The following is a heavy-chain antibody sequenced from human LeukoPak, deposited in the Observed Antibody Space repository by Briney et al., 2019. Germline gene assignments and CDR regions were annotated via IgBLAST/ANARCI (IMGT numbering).Heavy chain of an antibody. CDR1: GGSISSYY. CDR2: IYTSGST. V-gene: IGHV4-4*07. Sequence: SETLSLTCTVSGGSISSYYWSWIRQPAGKGLEWIGRIYTSGSTNYNPSLTSRVTMAVDTSKNQFSLKLSSVTAADTAVYYCARDGYRSGWPTVGFDYWGQGTLVTVSS. CDR3: ARDGYRSGWPTVGFDY. D-gene: IGHD6-19*01. J-gene: IGHJ4*02.